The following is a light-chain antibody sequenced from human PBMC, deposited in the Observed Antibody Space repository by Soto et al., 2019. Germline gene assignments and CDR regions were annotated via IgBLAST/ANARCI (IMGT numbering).Light chain of an antibody. CDR2: EVS. Sequence: QSALTQPASVSGSPGQSITISCTGTSSGVGSYNLVSWYQQHPDKAPKLMIYEVSKRPSGVSNRFSGSKSGNTASLTISGLQAEDEADYYCCSYAGSSTSFVFGTGTKVTVL. V-gene: IGLV2-23*02. CDR3: CSYAGSSTSFV. J-gene: IGLJ1*01. CDR1: SSGVGSYNL.